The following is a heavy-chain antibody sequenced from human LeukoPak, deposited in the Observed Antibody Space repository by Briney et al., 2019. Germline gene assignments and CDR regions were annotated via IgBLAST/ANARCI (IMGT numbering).Heavy chain of an antibody. CDR2: ISAYNGDT. CDR1: GYTFTSYG. Sequence: ASVNVSCKASGYTFTSYGISWVRQAPGQGLEWMGWISAYNGDTNYAQKLQGRVTMTTDTSTSTAYMELRSLRSDDTAVYYCARGLIGYSGSHQLDYWGQGTLVTVSS. CDR3: ARGLIGYSGSHQLDY. D-gene: IGHD1-26*01. J-gene: IGHJ4*02. V-gene: IGHV1-18*01.